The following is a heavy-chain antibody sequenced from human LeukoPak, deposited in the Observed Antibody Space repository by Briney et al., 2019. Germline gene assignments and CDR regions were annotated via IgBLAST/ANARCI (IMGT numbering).Heavy chain of an antibody. CDR3: ARGRGGDFWSGYYIYFDY. Sequence: KTSETLSLTCAVYGGSFSGYYWSWIRQPPGKGLEWIGEINHSGSTNYNPSLKSRVTISVDTSKNQFSLKLSSVTAADTAVYYCARGRGGDFWSGYYIYFDYWGQGTLVTVSS. D-gene: IGHD3-3*01. J-gene: IGHJ4*02. CDR1: GGSFSGYY. CDR2: INHSGST. V-gene: IGHV4-34*01.